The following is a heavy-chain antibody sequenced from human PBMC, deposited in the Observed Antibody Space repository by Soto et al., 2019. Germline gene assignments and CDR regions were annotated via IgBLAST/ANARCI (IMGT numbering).Heavy chain of an antibody. CDR2: NGADGDT. CDR3: AKARLYYYYGMDV. CDR1: GFSFSSYD. J-gene: IGHJ6*02. Sequence: EVQLVESGGGLVQTGGSLRLSCEGSGFSFSSYDMHWVRQAAGKRLEWVAANGADGDTYYSDSVKGRLTISRENTKNSLYLQMNSPSTGDTGVYHCAKARLYYYYGMDVWGQGTMVTVSS. V-gene: IGHV3-13*01.